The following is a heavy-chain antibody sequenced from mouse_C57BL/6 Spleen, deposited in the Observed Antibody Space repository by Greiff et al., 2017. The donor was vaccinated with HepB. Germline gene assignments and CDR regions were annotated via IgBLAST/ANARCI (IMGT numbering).Heavy chain of an antibody. CDR1: GYTFTSYW. D-gene: IGHD1-1*01. Sequence: QVQLQQPGTELVKPGASVKLSCKASGYTFTSYWMHWVKQRPGQGLEWIGNINPSNGGTNYNEKFKSKATLTVDKSSSTAYMQLSSLTSEDSAVYYCASDGPYYYGSSWFAYWGQGTLVTVSA. CDR3: ASDGPYYYGSSWFAY. J-gene: IGHJ3*01. V-gene: IGHV1-53*01. CDR2: INPSNGGT.